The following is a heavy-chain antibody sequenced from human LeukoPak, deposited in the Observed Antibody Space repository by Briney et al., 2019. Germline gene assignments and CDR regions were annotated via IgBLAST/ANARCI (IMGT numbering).Heavy chain of an antibody. CDR3: ARRVATNNYYYYYGLDV. CDR1: GGSISSGDYY. V-gene: IGHV4-39*01. D-gene: IGHD5-12*01. CDR2: MYSSGSA. Sequence: PSETLSLTCTVSGGSISSGDYYWSWIRQPPGKGLEWIGSMYSSGSAYYNPSLKSRVTISVDTSKSQFSLKLSSVTAADTAVYYCARRVATNNYYYYYGLDVWGLGTTVTV. J-gene: IGHJ6*02.